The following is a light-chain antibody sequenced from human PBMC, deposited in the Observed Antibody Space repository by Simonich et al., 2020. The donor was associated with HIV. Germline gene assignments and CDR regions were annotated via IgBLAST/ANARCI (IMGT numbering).Light chain of an antibody. CDR2: KAS. J-gene: IGKJ1*01. CDR1: QSLSSW. Sequence: DIQMTQSPSTLSASVGDRVTITCRASQSLSSWLAWYQQKPGKAPKLLIYKASSLERGVPSRFSGSGSGTEFTLTISSLEPEDFAVYYCQLRNDWLWTFGQGTKVEIK. CDR3: QLRNDWLWT. V-gene: IGKV1-5*03.